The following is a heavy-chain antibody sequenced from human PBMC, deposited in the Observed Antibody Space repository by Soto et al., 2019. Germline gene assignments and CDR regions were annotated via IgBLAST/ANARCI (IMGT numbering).Heavy chain of an antibody. Sequence: QAQLVQSGAEVKEPGDSVRVSCEASGYTFTAYYIHWVRQAPGQGLEWMGWINPKFGDTTYAQDFQGRLTLTRDMSISTVYMDLSRLTSDDTAIYYCARNMDYYYGPGSGNGHGVWGQGTTVNVFS. CDR1: GYTFTAYY. J-gene: IGHJ6*02. D-gene: IGHD3-10*01. V-gene: IGHV1-2*02. CDR2: INPKFGDT. CDR3: ARNMDYYYGPGSGNGHGV.